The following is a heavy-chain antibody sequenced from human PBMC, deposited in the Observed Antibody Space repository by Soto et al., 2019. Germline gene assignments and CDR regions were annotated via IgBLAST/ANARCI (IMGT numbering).Heavy chain of an antibody. CDR2: IYYSGST. CDR1: GGSISSGGYY. D-gene: IGHD2-2*02. V-gene: IGHV4-31*03. J-gene: IGHJ6*04. CDR3: ARVAPCSTSCYMPDV. Sequence: SETLSLTCTVSGGSISSGGYYWSWIRQHPGKGLEWIGYIYYSGSTYYNPSLKSRVTISVDTSKNQFSLKLSSVTAADTAVYYCARVAPCSTSCYMPDVWGKGTTVTGSS.